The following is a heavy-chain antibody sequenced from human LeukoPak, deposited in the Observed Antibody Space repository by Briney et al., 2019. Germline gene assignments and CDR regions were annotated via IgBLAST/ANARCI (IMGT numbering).Heavy chain of an antibody. V-gene: IGHV3-74*01. CDR2: INSDGSST. CDR1: GFTFSSYW. D-gene: IGHD3-10*01. Sequence: PGGSLRLSCAASGFTFSSYWMHWVRQAPGKGLVWVSRINSDGSSTSYADSVKGRFTISRDNAKNTLYLQMNSLRAEDTAVYYCARDPVGVRGVITSGTHFDYWGQGTLVTVSS. CDR3: ARDPVGVRGVITSGTHFDY. J-gene: IGHJ4*02.